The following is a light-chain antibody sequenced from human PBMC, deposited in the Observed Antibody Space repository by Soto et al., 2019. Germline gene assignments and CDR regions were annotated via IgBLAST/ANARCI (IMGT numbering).Light chain of an antibody. V-gene: IGKV3-20*01. CDR3: QQCSISPLT. Sequence: EIVLTQSPGTLSLSPGERATLSCRASQSVTKNYLAWYQQKPGQAPRLLIDDASSRDTGIPDRFSGSGSGTDFSLTIDRLEPEDFAVYYCQQCSISPLTFGGGTKVEIK. CDR2: DAS. J-gene: IGKJ4*01. CDR1: QSVTKNY.